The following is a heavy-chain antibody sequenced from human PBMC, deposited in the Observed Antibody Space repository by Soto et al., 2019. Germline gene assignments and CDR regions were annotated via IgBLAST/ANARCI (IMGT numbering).Heavy chain of an antibody. CDR1: GGSFSGYY. CDR2: INHSGST. CDR3: ARGTRYSPLYSY. D-gene: IGHD3-9*01. V-gene: IGHV4-34*01. Sequence: QVQLQQWGAGLLKPSETLSLTCAVYGGSFSGYYWSWIRQPPGKGLEWIGEINHSGSTNYNPSLKSRVTISVDTSKNQFSLKLSSVTAADTAVYYCARGTRYSPLYSYWGQGTLVTVSS. J-gene: IGHJ4*02.